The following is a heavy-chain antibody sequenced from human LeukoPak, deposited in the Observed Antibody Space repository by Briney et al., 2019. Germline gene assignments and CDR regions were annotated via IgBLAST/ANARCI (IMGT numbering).Heavy chain of an antibody. CDR1: GFTFSGSA. V-gene: IGHV3-73*01. D-gene: IGHD2-15*01. CDR3: TRDRGTYNWFDP. J-gene: IGHJ5*02. Sequence: GGSLRLSCVASGFTFSGSAVHWVRQSSGKELEWVGHIDKKDNLYATAYAESAKGRFTISRDDSKDTAFLHMDSLKTEDTALYYCTRDRGTYNWFDPWGQGTLVTVSS. CDR2: IDKKDNLYAT.